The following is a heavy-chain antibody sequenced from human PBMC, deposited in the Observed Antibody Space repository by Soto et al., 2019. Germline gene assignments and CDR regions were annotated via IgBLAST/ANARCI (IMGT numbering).Heavy chain of an antibody. Sequence: QVQLVESGGVVVHPGKSLRLSCAASGFAFSSYGIHCVRQAPGKGLEWVAGISYAGSKKYYEDSVKVQFTISRDNSENTLHLQMNGLRADDTAVYYCAKDTYYHDSSGYYVFDHWGQGTLVTVSS. CDR3: AKDTYYHDSSGYYVFDH. V-gene: IGHV3-30*18. J-gene: IGHJ4*02. CDR2: ISYAGSKK. D-gene: IGHD3-22*01. CDR1: GFAFSSYG.